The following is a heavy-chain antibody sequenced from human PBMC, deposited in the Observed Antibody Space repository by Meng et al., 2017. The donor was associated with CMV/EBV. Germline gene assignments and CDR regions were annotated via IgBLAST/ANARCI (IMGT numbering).Heavy chain of an antibody. D-gene: IGHD2-2*01. CDR1: GGSISRGDYY. CDR3: ARVGRTSCYDY. V-gene: IGHV4-30-4*08. Sequence: QVQVQESGRGLVEPSQTLSLTCTGSGGSISRGDYYWSWIRQPLGKGLEFSGYSYYSGSTYYNPSLKSRVTISVDTSKNQFSLKLSSVTAADTAVYYCARVGRTSCYDYWGQGTLVTVSS. CDR2: SYYSGST. J-gene: IGHJ4*02.